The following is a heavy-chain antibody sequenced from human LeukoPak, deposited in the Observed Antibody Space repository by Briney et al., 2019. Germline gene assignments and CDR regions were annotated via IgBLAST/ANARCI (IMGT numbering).Heavy chain of an antibody. J-gene: IGHJ4*02. CDR3: AREKPSWELLYGFDY. CDR2: INPNSGGT. Sequence: ASVKVSCKASGYTFTGYYMHWVRQAPGQGLEWMGWINPNSGGTNYAQKFQGWVTMTRDTSISTAYMELSRLRSDDTAVYYCAREKPSWELLYGFDYWGQGTLVTVSS. D-gene: IGHD1-26*01. CDR1: GYTFTGYY. V-gene: IGHV1-2*04.